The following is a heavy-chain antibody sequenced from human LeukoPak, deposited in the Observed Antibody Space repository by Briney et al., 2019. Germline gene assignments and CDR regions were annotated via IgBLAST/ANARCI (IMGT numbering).Heavy chain of an antibody. CDR1: GGSISSYY. D-gene: IGHD3-3*01. CDR3: ARDQAHYDFWSGYHNWFDP. Sequence: AETESLTCTVSGGSISSYYWSWIRQPPGKGLEWIGYIYYSGSTNYNPSLKSRVTISVDMTKNQFSLKLSSVTAADTAVYYCARDQAHYDFWSGYHNWFDPWGQGTLVTVSS. J-gene: IGHJ5*02. V-gene: IGHV4-59*01. CDR2: IYYSGST.